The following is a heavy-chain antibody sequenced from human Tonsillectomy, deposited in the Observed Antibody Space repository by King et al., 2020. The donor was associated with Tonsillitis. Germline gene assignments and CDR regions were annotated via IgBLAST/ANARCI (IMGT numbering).Heavy chain of an antibody. CDR1: GFTFSRYA. CDR2: MSYDGSKK. J-gene: IGHJ4*02. D-gene: IGHD3-3*01. CDR3: AKDLDFWSGYPPPQFDY. Sequence: VQLVESGGGVVQPGRSLRLSCAASGFTFSRYAMHLVRQAPGKGLEWVAGMSYDGSKKYYADSVKGRFTISRDNSNNTLYLQMNSLGAEETAVYYCAKDLDFWSGYPPPQFDYWGQGTLVTVSS. V-gene: IGHV3-30*18.